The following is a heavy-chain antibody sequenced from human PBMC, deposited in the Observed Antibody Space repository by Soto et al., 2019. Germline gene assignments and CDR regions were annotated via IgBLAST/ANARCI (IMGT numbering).Heavy chain of an antibody. CDR2: VFYSGRT. D-gene: IGHD3-16*01. Sequence: QLQLQESGPGLVKPSETLSLTCTVSGGSISSSRHYWAWIRQPPGKGLEWIGSVFYSGRTYYYPSLKIRVTISVDTSKNQFSLTVSSVSAADTALYYCARLSFGYDMDVWGQGTTVTVSS. V-gene: IGHV4-39*01. J-gene: IGHJ6*02. CDR1: GGSISSSRHY. CDR3: ARLSFGYDMDV.